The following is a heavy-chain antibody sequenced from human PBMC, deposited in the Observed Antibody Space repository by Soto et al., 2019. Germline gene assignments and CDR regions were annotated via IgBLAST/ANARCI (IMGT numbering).Heavy chain of an antibody. V-gene: IGHV4-39*01. Sequence: SETLSLTCTVPGGSISSSSYYWGWIRQPPGKGLEWIGSIYYSGSTYYNPSLKSRVTISVDTSKNQFSLKLSSVTAADTAVYYCARRGDGYKGGYYYYGMDVWGQGTTVTVSS. CDR2: IYYSGST. J-gene: IGHJ6*02. CDR3: ARRGDGYKGGYYYYGMDV. D-gene: IGHD5-12*01. CDR1: GGSISSSSYY.